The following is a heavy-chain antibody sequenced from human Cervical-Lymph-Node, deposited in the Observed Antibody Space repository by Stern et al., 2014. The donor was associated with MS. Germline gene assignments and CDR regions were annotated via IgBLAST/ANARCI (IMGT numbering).Heavy chain of an antibody. CDR1: GDTFSSYA. D-gene: IGHD1-26*01. CDR2: IAPVFGTT. CDR3: ARGGGLVGYFDY. Sequence: QVQLVQSGAEVKKPGSSVQVSCKASGDTFSSYAINWGRQVPGQGLEWMGGIAPVFGTTNYAQKFQGRVTITADKSTNTAYMELMTLRSEDTAVYYCARGGGLVGYFDYWGQGTLVSVSS. J-gene: IGHJ4*02. V-gene: IGHV1-69*06.